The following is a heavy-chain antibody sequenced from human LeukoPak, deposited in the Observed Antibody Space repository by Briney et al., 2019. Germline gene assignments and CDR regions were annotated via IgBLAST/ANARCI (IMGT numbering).Heavy chain of an antibody. D-gene: IGHD6-6*01. Sequence: GGSLRLSCAASGFSFSTYGIHWVRQSPGKVLEWVAVMCYDGSKDYYADSVKGRFTISSDTSKNTLYLQMNNLRAADTAAYYCAKDRETYEYTFDYWGQGTLVTVSS. CDR3: AKDRETYEYTFDY. CDR1: GFSFSTYG. CDR2: MCYDGSKD. J-gene: IGHJ4*02. V-gene: IGHV3-33*06.